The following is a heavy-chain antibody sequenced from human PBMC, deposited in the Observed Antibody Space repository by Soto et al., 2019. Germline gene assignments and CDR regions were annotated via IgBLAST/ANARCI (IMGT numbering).Heavy chain of an antibody. CDR1: GGSISSSSYY. CDR2: IYYSGST. J-gene: IGHJ4*02. CDR3: ASACSSNSCYDVFDY. Sequence: PSETLSLTCTVSGGSISSSSYYWGWIRQPPGKGLEWIGSIYYSGSTYYNPSLKSRVTISVDTSKNQFSLKLSSVTAADTAVYYGASACSSNSCYDVFDYGGQGTLVTVSS. V-gene: IGHV4-39*01. D-gene: IGHD2-2*01.